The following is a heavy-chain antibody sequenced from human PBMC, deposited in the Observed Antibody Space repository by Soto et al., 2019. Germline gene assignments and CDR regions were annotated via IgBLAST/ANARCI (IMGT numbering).Heavy chain of an antibody. CDR1: GGSITSGEYY. D-gene: IGHD2-21*01. Sequence: PSETLSLTCTISGGSITSGEYYWSWLRQPPGKGLEWIGYNYYSGSTYYNPSLGSRVTISIDTSKNQLSLNLRSVSAADTAVYYCARGRGEFDAWGQGTPVTVSS. J-gene: IGHJ5*02. V-gene: IGHV4-30-4*01. CDR2: NYYSGST. CDR3: ARGRGEFDA.